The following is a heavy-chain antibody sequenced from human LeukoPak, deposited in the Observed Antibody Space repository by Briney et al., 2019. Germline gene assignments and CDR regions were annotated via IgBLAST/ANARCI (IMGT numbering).Heavy chain of an antibody. CDR2: ISAYNGNT. Sequence: ASVKVCCRASGYTFTSYGISWVRQAPGQGLAWMRWISAYNGNTNYAQKLQGRVTMTTDTSTSTAYMELRSLRSDDTAVYYCARDNFGYCSSTSCYNFDYWGQGTLVTVSS. CDR3: ARDNFGYCSSTSCYNFDY. V-gene: IGHV1-18*01. J-gene: IGHJ4*02. CDR1: GYTFTSYG. D-gene: IGHD2-2*02.